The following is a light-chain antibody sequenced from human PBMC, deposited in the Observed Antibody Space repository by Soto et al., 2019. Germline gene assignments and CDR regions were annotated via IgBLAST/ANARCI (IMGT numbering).Light chain of an antibody. Sequence: DIQMTQCPSSVSASVGDRFTITCRASQDVGKWLALYQQKPGKAPTLLIHGASSLQSGVPPRYSGSGYGTDFTLTIISLQPEDFTTYCCQLATSCPITFGQGSRLEIK. J-gene: IGKJ5*01. CDR2: GAS. CDR1: QDVGKW. V-gene: IGKV1-12*01. CDR3: QLATSCPIT.